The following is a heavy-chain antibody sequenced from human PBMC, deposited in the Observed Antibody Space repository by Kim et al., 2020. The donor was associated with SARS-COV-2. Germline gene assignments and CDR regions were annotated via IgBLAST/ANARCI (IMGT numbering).Heavy chain of an antibody. J-gene: IGHJ4*02. D-gene: IGHD2-2*01. CDR3: ARDLRSTHFDY. V-gene: IGHV3-33*01. Sequence: YYAGYVQGRFTISRDNSKNTVYLQMNSLRAEDTAVYFCARDLRSTHFDYWGQGTPVTVSS.